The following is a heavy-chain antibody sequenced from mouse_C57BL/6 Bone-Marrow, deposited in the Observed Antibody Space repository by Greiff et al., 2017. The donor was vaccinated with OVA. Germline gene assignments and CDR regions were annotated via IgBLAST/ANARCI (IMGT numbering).Heavy chain of an antibody. CDR1: GFTFSDYG. Sequence: EVQLQESGGGLVKPGGSLKLSCAASGFTFSDYGMHWVRQAPEKGLEWVAYISSGSSTIYYADTVKGRFTISRDNAKNTLFLQMTSLRSEDTAMYYCARNRQLGLRAMDYWGQGTSVTVSS. J-gene: IGHJ4*01. CDR2: ISSGSSTI. D-gene: IGHD3-2*01. V-gene: IGHV5-17*01. CDR3: ARNRQLGLRAMDY.